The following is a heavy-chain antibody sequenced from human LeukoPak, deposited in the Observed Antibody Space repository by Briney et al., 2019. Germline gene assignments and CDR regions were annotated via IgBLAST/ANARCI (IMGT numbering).Heavy chain of an antibody. V-gene: IGHV4-59*08. CDR1: GGSISSYY. CDR2: IHHSGST. CDR3: ARSHYRMTTITVFDY. J-gene: IGHJ4*02. D-gene: IGHD5-12*01. Sequence: SETLSLTCTVSGGSISSYYWSWIRQPPGKGLEWIGYIHHSGSTNYNPSLKSRVTISVDVSKNQFSLKLSSMTAADTAVYCCARSHYRMTTITVFDYWGQGTLDTVSS.